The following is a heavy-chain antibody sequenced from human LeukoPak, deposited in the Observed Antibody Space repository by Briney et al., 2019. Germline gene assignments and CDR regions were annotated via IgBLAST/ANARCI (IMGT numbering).Heavy chain of an antibody. CDR3: AKCGLGTSHQRWFDP. V-gene: IGHV3-23*01. D-gene: IGHD1-14*01. CDR1: GFTFSSNV. J-gene: IGHJ5*02. Sequence: GGSLRLSCAASGFTFSSNVMTWVRQAPGKGLEWVSAISGSGGSTYYADFVKGRFTISRDNSKNTLYLQMNSLRAEDTAVYYCAKCGLGTSHQRWFDPWGQGTLVTVSS. CDR2: ISGSGGST.